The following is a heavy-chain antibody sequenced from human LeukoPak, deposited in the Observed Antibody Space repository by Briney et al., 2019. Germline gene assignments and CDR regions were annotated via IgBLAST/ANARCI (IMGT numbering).Heavy chain of an antibody. CDR2: IYYSGST. J-gene: IGHJ4*02. CDR3: ARGRWFGEPHFDY. CDR1: GGSISSYY. V-gene: IGHV4-59*01. D-gene: IGHD3-10*01. Sequence: SETLSLTRTVSGGSISSYYWSWIRQPPGKGLEWMGYIYYSGSTNYNPSLKSRVTISVDTSKNQFSLKLSSVTAADTAVYYCARGRWFGEPHFDYWGQGTLVTVSS.